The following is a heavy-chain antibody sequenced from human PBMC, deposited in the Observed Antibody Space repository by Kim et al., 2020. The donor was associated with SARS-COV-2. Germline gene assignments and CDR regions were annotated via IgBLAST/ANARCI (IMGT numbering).Heavy chain of an antibody. CDR1: GFTFSSYS. D-gene: IGHD3-10*01. J-gene: IGHJ6*02. Sequence: GGSLRLSCAASGFTFSSYSMNWVRQAPGKGLEWVSYISSSSSTIYYADSVKGRFTISRDNAKNSLYLQMNSLRDEDTAVYYCAMVRGGTHYYYYGMDVWGQGTTVTVSS. CDR3: AMVRGGTHYYYYGMDV. V-gene: IGHV3-48*02. CDR2: ISSSSSTI.